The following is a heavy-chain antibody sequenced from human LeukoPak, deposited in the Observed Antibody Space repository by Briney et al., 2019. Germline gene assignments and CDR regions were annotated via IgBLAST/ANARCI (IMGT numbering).Heavy chain of an antibody. Sequence: SETLSLTCVVYGGSFSGYYWSWIRQPPGKGLEWIGEINHSGSTNYNPSLKSRVTISVDTSKNQFSLKLSSVTAADTAVYYCARGPQLELRTFDIWGQGTMVTVSS. CDR1: GGSFSGYY. CDR3: ARGPQLELRTFDI. CDR2: INHSGST. J-gene: IGHJ3*02. V-gene: IGHV4-34*01. D-gene: IGHD1-7*01.